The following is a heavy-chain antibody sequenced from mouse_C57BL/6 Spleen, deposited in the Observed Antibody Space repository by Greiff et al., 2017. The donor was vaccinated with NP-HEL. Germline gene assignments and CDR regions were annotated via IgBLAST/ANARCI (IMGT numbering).Heavy chain of an antibody. CDR1: GFTFSSYA. V-gene: IGHV5-4*01. D-gene: IGHD1-1*01. CDR2: ISDGGSYT. CDR3: ARDYYGSSYGYFDV. J-gene: IGHJ1*03. Sequence: EVMLVESGGGLVKPGGSLKLSCAASGFTFSSYAMSWVRQTPEKRLEWIATISDGGSYTYYPDNVKGRFTISRDNAKNNLYLQRSHLKSEDTAMYYCARDYYGSSYGYFDVWGTGTTVTVSS.